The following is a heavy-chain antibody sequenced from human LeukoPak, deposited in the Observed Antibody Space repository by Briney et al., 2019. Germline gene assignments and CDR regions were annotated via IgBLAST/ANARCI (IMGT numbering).Heavy chain of an antibody. CDR3: ARGDFWSGHYFDY. D-gene: IGHD3-3*01. CDR1: GFTFSSYS. J-gene: IGHJ4*02. Sequence: PGGSLRLSCAASGFTFSSYSMNWVRQAPGKGLEWVSSISSSSSYIYYADSVKGRFTISRDNAKNSLYLQMNSLRAEDTAVYYCARGDFWSGHYFDYWGQGTLVTVSS. CDR2: ISSSSSYI. V-gene: IGHV3-21*01.